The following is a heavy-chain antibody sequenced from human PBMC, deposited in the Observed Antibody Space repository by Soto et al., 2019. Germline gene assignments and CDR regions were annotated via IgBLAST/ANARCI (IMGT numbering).Heavy chain of an antibody. CDR2: ITSSSSDK. V-gene: IGHV3-21*02. Sequence: VQLVESGGGLVKPGGSLRLSCAASGFTFSTYSMNWVRQAPGKGLEWVSSITSSSSDKYYADSVRGRFTVSRDNAKNSLYLQIASLRAEDTAVYYCAGDQRGFGGNYGMDVWGQGTTVTVSS. CDR3: AGDQRGFGGNYGMDV. CDR1: GFTFSTYS. J-gene: IGHJ6*02. D-gene: IGHD3-10*01.